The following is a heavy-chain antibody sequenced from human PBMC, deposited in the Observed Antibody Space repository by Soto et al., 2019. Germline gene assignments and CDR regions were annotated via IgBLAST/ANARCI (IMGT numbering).Heavy chain of an antibody. CDR2: IVVMSNAA. Sequence: QVVLLQSGAEVKEPGSSVRLSCQVSGGTFNNFAFSWVRQAPGQGPEWLGGIVVMSNAADYSQRFQDRVSITADTSTSTLYMELGRLTFDDTAVYYCARAIKRWEVNYNFDYWGMGTLVTVSS. J-gene: IGHJ4*02. CDR3: ARAIKRWEVNYNFDY. V-gene: IGHV1-69*06. CDR1: GGTFNNFA. D-gene: IGHD1-26*01.